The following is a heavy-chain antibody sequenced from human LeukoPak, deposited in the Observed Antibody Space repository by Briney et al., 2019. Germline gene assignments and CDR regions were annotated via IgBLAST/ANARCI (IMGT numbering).Heavy chain of an antibody. D-gene: IGHD1-26*01. V-gene: IGHV3-30*02. Sequence: PGGSLRLSCAASGFTFSSYSMNWVRQAPGKGLEWVAFIRYDGSNKYYADSVKGRFTISRDNSKNTLYLQMNSLRAEDTAVYYCAKDEGGSYSGYFDYWGQGTLVTVSS. J-gene: IGHJ4*02. CDR3: AKDEGGSYSGYFDY. CDR2: IRYDGSNK. CDR1: GFTFSSYS.